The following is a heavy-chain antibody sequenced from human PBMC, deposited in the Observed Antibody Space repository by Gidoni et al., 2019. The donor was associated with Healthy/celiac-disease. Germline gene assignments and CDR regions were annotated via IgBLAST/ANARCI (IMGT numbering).Heavy chain of an antibody. Sequence: QVQLQESGPGLVKPSGHLSLTCAVSGGSISSSNWWSWVRQPPGKGLEWIGEIDHSGSTNYNPSLKSRVTISVDKSKNQFSLKLSSVTAADTAVYYCARDTYRDCSSTSCYEYYYYYGMDVWGQGTTVTVSS. CDR1: GGSISSSNW. D-gene: IGHD2-2*01. CDR3: ARDTYRDCSSTSCYEYYYYYGMDV. V-gene: IGHV4-4*02. J-gene: IGHJ6*02. CDR2: IDHSGST.